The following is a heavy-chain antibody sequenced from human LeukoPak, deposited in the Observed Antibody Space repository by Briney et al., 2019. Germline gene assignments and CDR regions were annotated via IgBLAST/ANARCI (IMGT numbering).Heavy chain of an antibody. J-gene: IGHJ4*02. Sequence: PGGSLRLSCAASGFTFSTYDMHWVRQTTGKGLEWISAIDTAGGTYYPGSVKGRFTISRENAKNSLYLRMNSLTAGDPAVYYCARAPVPAGRLGFDWWGQGTLVTVSS. CDR2: IDTAGGT. V-gene: IGHV3-13*04. CDR3: ARAPVPAGRLGFDW. D-gene: IGHD3-16*01. CDR1: GFTFSTYD.